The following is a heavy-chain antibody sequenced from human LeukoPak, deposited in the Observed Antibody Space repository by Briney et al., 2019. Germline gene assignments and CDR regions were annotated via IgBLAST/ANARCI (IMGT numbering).Heavy chain of an antibody. CDR3: ARVKSYGGYSSKYFQH. J-gene: IGHJ1*01. D-gene: IGHD4-23*01. CDR1: GGSFSGYY. CDR2: INHSGST. V-gene: IGHV4-34*01. Sequence: PSETLSLTCAVYGGSFSGYYWSWIRQPPGKGLEWIGEINHSGSTNYNPSLKSRVTISVDTSKNQFSLKLSSVTAAEPAVYYCARVKSYGGYSSKYFQHWGQGTLVTVSS.